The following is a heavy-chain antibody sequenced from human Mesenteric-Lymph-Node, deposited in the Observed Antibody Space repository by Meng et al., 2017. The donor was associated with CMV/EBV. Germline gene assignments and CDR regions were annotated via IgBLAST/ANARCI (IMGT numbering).Heavy chain of an antibody. V-gene: IGHV1-24*01. J-gene: IGHJ2*01. CDR2: FDPQSGEA. Sequence: ASVKVSCKVSGYTLLEVSMHWVRQTPGKGLEWMGGFDPQSGEAVYTQRLQGRVTMTEDTSTDTAYMELTSLRSEDTAVYYCASRAPESDFWSAAVVGNWYFDLWGRGTLVTVSS. D-gene: IGHD1-26*01. CDR3: ASRAPESDFWSAAVVGNWYFDL. CDR1: GYTLLEVS.